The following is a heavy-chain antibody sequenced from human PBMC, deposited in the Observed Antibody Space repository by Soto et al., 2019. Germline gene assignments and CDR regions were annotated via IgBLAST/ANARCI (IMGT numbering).Heavy chain of an antibody. D-gene: IGHD6-13*01. CDR1: GFTFSNYE. Sequence: EAQLVESGGGLVQPGGSLRLSCAASGFTFSNYEMHWVRQAPGKGLEYVSGISNNGAHTDYAKSVKVRFTISRDNSENTLYLQMGSLRAEDMALYYCARRGYGSRWPNVYMDVWGKGTTVTVS. J-gene: IGHJ6*03. V-gene: IGHV3-64*01. CDR2: ISNNGAHT. CDR3: ARRGYGSRWPNVYMDV.